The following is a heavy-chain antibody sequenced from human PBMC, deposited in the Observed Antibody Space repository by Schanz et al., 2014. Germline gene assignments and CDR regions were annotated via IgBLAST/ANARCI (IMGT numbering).Heavy chain of an antibody. V-gene: IGHV4-61*02. CDR2: VYTSGSP. CDR1: GGSISSGSYY. J-gene: IGHJ5*02. CDR3: AKAEYDILTDSYSRLDP. D-gene: IGHD3-9*01. Sequence: QVQLQESGPGLVKPSQTLSLTCSVSGGSISSGSYYWNWIRQPAGKGLEWIGRVYTSGSPNYNPAQKSRVTISLDTSKNQSSRKRRSVPAADTAVYYCAKAEYDILTDSYSRLDPWGQGTLVTVSS.